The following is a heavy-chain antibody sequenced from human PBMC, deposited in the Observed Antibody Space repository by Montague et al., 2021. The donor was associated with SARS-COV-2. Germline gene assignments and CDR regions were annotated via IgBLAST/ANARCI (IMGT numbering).Heavy chain of an antibody. D-gene: IGHD4-23*01. CDR1: GGSISSYY. CDR2: IYYSGST. CDR3: ARQRKATVVTYLLFDY. J-gene: IGHJ4*02. V-gene: IGHV4-59*08. Sequence: SETLSLTCTVSGGSISSYYWSWIRQPPGKGLEWIGYIYYSGSTNYNPSLKSRVTISVDTSKNQFSLKLSSVTAADTAGYYCARQRKATVVTYLLFDYWGQGTLVTVSS.